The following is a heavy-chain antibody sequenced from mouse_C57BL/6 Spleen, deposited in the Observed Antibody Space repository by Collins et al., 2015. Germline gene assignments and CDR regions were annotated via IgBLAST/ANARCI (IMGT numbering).Heavy chain of an antibody. CDR1: GYTFTDYY. CDR3: ARPHYYGSSPWFAY. Sequence: EVQLQQSGPELVKPGASVKISCKASGYTFTDYYMNWVKQSHGKSLEWIGDINPNNGGTSHNQKFKGKATLTVDKSSSTAYMELRSLTSEDSAVYYCARPHYYGSSPWFAYWGQGTLVTVPA. J-gene: IGHJ3*01. CDR2: INPNNGGT. D-gene: IGHD1-1*01. V-gene: IGHV1-26*01.